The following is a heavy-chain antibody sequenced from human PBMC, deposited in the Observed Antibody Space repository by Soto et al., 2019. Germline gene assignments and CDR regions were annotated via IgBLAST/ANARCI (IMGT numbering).Heavy chain of an antibody. J-gene: IGHJ4*02. Sequence: GGSLRLSCEASGFTFNTYSMHWFRQPPGKGLEWLAAIWYDGTQKYYADSVKGRFIISRDNSKKTLYLEMNSLRAEDTAIYYCAKDSFINLRGYDSYWGQGTLVTVSS. CDR2: IWYDGTQK. CDR3: AKDSFINLRGYDSY. D-gene: IGHD5-12*01. CDR1: GFTFNTYS. V-gene: IGHV3-33*06.